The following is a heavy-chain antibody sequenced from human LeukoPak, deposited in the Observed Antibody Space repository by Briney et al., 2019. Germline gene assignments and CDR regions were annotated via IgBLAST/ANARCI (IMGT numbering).Heavy chain of an antibody. D-gene: IGHD3-16*01. CDR1: GFTFSSYW. J-gene: IGHJ4*02. CDR2: IKRDGSEK. V-gene: IGHV3-7*01. Sequence: PGGSLRLSCAVSGFTFSSYWMNWVRQAPGKGLEWVANIKRDGSEKYYVDSVKGRFTISRDNAKDSLYLQMNSLRAEDTAVYYCAKNIRLLITFGGVSPIDYWGQGTLVTVSS. CDR3: AKNIRLLITFGGVSPIDY.